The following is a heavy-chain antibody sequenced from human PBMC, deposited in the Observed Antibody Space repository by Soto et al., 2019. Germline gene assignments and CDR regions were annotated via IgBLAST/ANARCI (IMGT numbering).Heavy chain of an antibody. Sequence: QLHLQESGPGLVKPSETLSLTCTVSGASITNYDYYWGWVRQPPGKGLEWIGSVHYTGITYHYPPLKSRVTISVDTSKNKFSLNLSSVTAADTALYYCARQTDVYAKSYFEPWGQGTLVTVSS. J-gene: IGHJ4*02. D-gene: IGHD2-8*01. CDR2: VHYTGIT. CDR3: ARQTDVYAKSYFEP. CDR1: GASITNYDYY. V-gene: IGHV4-39*01.